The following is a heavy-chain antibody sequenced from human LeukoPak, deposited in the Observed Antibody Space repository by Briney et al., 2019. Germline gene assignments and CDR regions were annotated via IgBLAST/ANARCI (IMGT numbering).Heavy chain of an antibody. V-gene: IGHV3-21*01. CDR3: AREFYCSSTSCLYYYYYGMDV. Sequence: GGCLRLSCAASGFAFSSYSMNWVRQAPGKGLEWVSSIRSSSSYIYYADSVKGRFTISRDNAKNSLYLQMNSLRAEDTAVYYCAREFYCSSTSCLYYYYYGMDVWGQGTTVTVSS. D-gene: IGHD2-2*01. J-gene: IGHJ6*02. CDR1: GFAFSSYS. CDR2: IRSSSSYI.